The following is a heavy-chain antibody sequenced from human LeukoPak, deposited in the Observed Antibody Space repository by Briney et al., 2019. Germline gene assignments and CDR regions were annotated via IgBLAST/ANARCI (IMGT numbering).Heavy chain of an antibody. Sequence: GGSLRPSCAASGFTFSSYGMHWVRQAPGKGLEWVAVISYDGSNKYYADSVKGRFTISRDNSKNTLYLQMNSLRAEDTAVYYCAQWFGNHLDHWGQGTLVTVSS. J-gene: IGHJ4*02. CDR3: AQWFGNHLDH. CDR1: GFTFSSYG. CDR2: ISYDGSNK. D-gene: IGHD3-10*01. V-gene: IGHV3-30*03.